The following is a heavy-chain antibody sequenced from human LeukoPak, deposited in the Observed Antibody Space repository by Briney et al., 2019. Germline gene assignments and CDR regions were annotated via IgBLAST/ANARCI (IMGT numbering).Heavy chain of an antibody. V-gene: IGHV4-39*07. D-gene: IGHD3-22*01. CDR3: AREPLDYYDSSGYYSDY. CDR2: IYYSGST. CDR1: GGSISSSSYY. J-gene: IGHJ4*02. Sequence: SETLSLTCTVSGGSISSSSYYWGWIRQPPGKGLEWIGSIYYSGSTYYNPSLKSRVTISVDTSKNQFSLKLSSVTAADTAVYYCAREPLDYYDSSGYYSDYWGQGTLVTVSS.